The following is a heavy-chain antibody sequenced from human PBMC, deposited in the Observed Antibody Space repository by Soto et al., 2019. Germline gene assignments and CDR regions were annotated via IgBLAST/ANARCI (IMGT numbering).Heavy chain of an antibody. CDR1: GGSISSGGYY. J-gene: IGHJ4*02. V-gene: IGHV4-31*03. CDR3: ARYPTRYYYDSSGLAPD. CDR2: IYYSGST. Sequence: SATLSLTCTVSGGSISSGGYYWSWIRQHPGKGLEWIWYIYYSGSTYYNPSLKSRVTISVDTSKNQFSLKLSSVTAADTAVYYCARYPTRYYYDSSGLAPDWGQGTLVTVS. D-gene: IGHD3-22*01.